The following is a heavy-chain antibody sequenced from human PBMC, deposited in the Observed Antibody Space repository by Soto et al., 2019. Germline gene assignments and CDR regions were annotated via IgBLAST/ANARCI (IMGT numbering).Heavy chain of an antibody. D-gene: IGHD1-7*01. V-gene: IGHV3-53*03. Sequence: GGSLRLSCAASGFTVSSNYMSWVRQAPGKGLEWVSVIYSGGSTDYAASVKGRFTVSRDASKNSLYLQMNSLKTEDTALYYCTRSIPGTTSSDYWGQGTLVTVSS. CDR2: IYSGGST. CDR3: TRSIPGTTSSDY. CDR1: GFTVSSNY. J-gene: IGHJ4*02.